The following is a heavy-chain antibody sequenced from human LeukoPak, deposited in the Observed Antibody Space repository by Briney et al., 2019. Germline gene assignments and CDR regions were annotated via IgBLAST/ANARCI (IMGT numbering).Heavy chain of an antibody. J-gene: IGHJ4*02. D-gene: IGHD1-14*01. Sequence: PGGSLRLSCAASGFTFSNYWMSWVRQAPGKGLEWVANIKQDGSEKYYVGSVKGRFTISRDNADNSLYLQMNSLRAEDTAVYYCARLRTFDNWGQGTLVTVSS. CDR1: GFTFSNYW. V-gene: IGHV3-7*03. CDR3: ARLRTFDN. CDR2: IKQDGSEK.